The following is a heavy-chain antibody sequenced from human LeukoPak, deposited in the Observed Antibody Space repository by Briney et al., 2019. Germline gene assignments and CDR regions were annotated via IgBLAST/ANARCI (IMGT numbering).Heavy chain of an antibody. CDR2: INHGGST. D-gene: IGHD3-10*01. CDR1: GGSFSGYY. Sequence: SETLSLTCAVYGGSFSGYYWSWIRQPPGKGLEWIGEINHGGSTNYNPSLKSRVTISVDTSKNQFSLKLSSVTAADTAVYYCARGHNTYYGSAPLGYWGQGTLVTVSS. J-gene: IGHJ4*02. CDR3: ARGHNTYYGSAPLGY. V-gene: IGHV4-34*01.